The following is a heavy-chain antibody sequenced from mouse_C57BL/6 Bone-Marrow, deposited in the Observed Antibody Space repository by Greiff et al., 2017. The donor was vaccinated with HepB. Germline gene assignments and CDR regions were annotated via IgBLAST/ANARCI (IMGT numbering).Heavy chain of an antibody. Sequence: EVQLQQSGAELVRPGASVKLSCTASGFNITDDYMHWVKQRPEQGLEWIGWIDPENGDTEYASKFQGKATITADTSSNTAYLQLSSLTSEDTAVYYCTTDYGRDYAMDYWGQGTSVTVSS. V-gene: IGHV14-4*01. J-gene: IGHJ4*01. D-gene: IGHD1-1*01. CDR1: GFNITDDY. CDR3: TTDYGRDYAMDY. CDR2: IDPENGDT.